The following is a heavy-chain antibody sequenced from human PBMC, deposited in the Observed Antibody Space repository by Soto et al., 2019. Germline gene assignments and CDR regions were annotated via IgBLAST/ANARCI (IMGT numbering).Heavy chain of an antibody. Sequence: GSLRLSCVGSGFTFSSYGMHWVRQAPGKGLECVAVISDTGSSHYYAASVEGRFTISRENSKNTLSLHMDRLRVEDMAVYYCAKDRGGDCPDNSCYFGADYWGQGTPVTVSS. CDR3: AKDRGGDCPDNSCYFGADY. CDR1: GFTFSSYG. D-gene: IGHD2-2*01. V-gene: IGHV3-30*18. J-gene: IGHJ4*02. CDR2: ISDTGSSH.